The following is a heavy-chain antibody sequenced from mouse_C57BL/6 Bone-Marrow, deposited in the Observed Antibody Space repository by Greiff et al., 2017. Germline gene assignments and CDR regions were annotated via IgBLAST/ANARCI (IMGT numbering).Heavy chain of an antibody. V-gene: IGHV5-4*01. D-gene: IGHD2-3*01. CDR1: GFTFTSYS. CDR3: ARDNGYYVFDY. J-gene: IGHJ2*01. Sequence: EVQRVESGAGLVKPGGSLKLSCAASGFTFTSYSMSWVRQTPGKRLEWVATISYGGSYSYYPDNVKGRFTISRDNAKNNQYLQMSHLKSEDTAIYYCARDNGYYVFDYWGQGTTLTVSS. CDR2: ISYGGSYS.